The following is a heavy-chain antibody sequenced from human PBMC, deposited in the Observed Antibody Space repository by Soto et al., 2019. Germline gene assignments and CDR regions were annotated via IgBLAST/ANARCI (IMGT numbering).Heavy chain of an antibody. Sequence: ASVKVSCKVSGYTLTELSMHWVRQAPGKGLEWMGGFDPEDGETIYAQKFQGRVTITRDTSASTAYMELSSLRSDDTAVYYCARAGAAPYYYYGMDVWGQGTRVTASS. CDR1: GYTLTELS. CDR2: FDPEDGET. D-gene: IGHD2-15*01. CDR3: ARAGAAPYYYYGMDV. J-gene: IGHJ6*02. V-gene: IGHV1-24*01.